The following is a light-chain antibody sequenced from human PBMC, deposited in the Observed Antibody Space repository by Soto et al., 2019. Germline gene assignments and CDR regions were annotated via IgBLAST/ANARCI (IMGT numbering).Light chain of an antibody. V-gene: IGKV3-20*01. CDR3: QQYGSSGT. J-gene: IGKJ1*01. CDR2: GAS. CDR1: QSVSNNY. Sequence: SVLTLSPGTLSLTLWDRATLSCRASQSVSNNYLAWYQQKPGQAPRLLIYGASNRATGIPDRFSGSGSGTDFTLTISRLEPEDFAVYYCQQYGSSGTFGQGTKVDIK.